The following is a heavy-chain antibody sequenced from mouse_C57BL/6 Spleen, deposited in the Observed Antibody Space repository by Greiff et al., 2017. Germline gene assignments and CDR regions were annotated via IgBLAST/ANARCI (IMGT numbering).Heavy chain of an antibody. J-gene: IGHJ2*01. D-gene: IGHD1-1*01. CDR1: GYTFTEYT. V-gene: IGHV1-62-2*01. Sequence: QVQLKQSGAELVKPGASVKLSCKASGYTFTEYTIHWVKQRSGQGLEWIGWFYPGSGSIKYNEKFKDKAPLTADKSSSTVYMELSSLTSEDSAVYFCARHEAYYYGSSYYIDYWGQGTTLTVSS. CDR3: ARHEAYYYGSSYYIDY. CDR2: FYPGSGSI.